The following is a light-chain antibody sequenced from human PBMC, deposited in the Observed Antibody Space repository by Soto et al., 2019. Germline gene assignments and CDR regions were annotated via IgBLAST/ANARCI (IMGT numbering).Light chain of an antibody. CDR2: EVS. V-gene: IGLV2-14*01. CDR3: SSYTSSSSWV. CDR1: SSDVGGYNY. Sequence: QSVLTQPASVSGSPGQSITISCTGTSSDVGGYNYVSWYQQHPGTAPKLMIYEVSYRPSGVSNRFSGSKSGNTASLTISGLQAEDEADYYCSSYTSSSSWVFGGGTQLTVL. J-gene: IGLJ3*02.